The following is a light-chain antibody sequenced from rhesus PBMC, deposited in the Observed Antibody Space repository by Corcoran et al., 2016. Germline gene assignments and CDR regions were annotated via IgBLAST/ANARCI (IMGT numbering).Light chain of an antibody. J-gene: IGKJ1*01. Sequence: DIQMTQSPSSLSASVGDTVTVTCRASQDINKELSWYQQKPGKAPTLLLYTASSLQTGVSYRFSGSGSGTDYTLTINSLQPEDVATYYCLQDYTTPWTFGQGTKVELK. CDR3: LQDYTTPWT. CDR1: QDINKE. V-gene: IGKV1-94*01. CDR2: TAS.